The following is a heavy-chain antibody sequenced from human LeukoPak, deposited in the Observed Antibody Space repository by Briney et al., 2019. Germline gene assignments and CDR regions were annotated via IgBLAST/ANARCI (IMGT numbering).Heavy chain of an antibody. CDR2: IYYSGST. Sequence: SETLSLTCTVSGGSISSYYWSWNRQPPGKGLEWTGYIYYSGSTNYNPSLKSRVTISVDTSKNQFSLKLSSVTAADTAVYYCASLDYGDAFDIWGQGTMVTVSS. V-gene: IGHV4-59*08. D-gene: IGHD4-17*01. CDR1: GGSISSYY. CDR3: ASLDYGDAFDI. J-gene: IGHJ3*02.